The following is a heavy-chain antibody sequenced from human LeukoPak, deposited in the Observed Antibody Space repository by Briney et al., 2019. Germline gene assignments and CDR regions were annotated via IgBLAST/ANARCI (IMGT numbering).Heavy chain of an antibody. Sequence: SETLSLTCAVYGGSFSGYYWSWIRQPPGKGLEWVAEINDNGGTNYNPSLKSRVTISVDTSKNHFSLKLSSVTAADTAVYYCARDRRYYDTSGTVYYDAMDVWGQGTTVTVSS. D-gene: IGHD3-22*01. CDR2: INDNGGT. CDR1: GGSFSGYY. V-gene: IGHV4-34*01. CDR3: ARDRRYYDTSGTVYYDAMDV. J-gene: IGHJ6*02.